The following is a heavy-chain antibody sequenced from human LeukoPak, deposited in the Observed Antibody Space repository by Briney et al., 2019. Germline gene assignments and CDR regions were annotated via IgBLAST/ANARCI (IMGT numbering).Heavy chain of an antibody. J-gene: IGHJ6*03. D-gene: IGHD2-21*01. V-gene: IGHV3-23*01. CDR1: GFSFNNCA. CDR3: AKQPYNFYYLDV. CDR2: IVGDGSKT. Sequence: GGSLRLSCAASGFSFNNCAMTWVRQAPGKGLEWVSTIVGDGSKTYYVDSVKGRFTISSDNSRTLLFLHMNSLRAEDTAVYYCAKQPYNFYYLDVWGEGTTVTVSS.